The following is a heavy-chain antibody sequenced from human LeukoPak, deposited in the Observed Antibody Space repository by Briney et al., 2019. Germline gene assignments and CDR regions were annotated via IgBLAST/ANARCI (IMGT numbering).Heavy chain of an antibody. Sequence: SETLSLTCAVYGGSFSNYYWSWIRQPPGKGLEWIGEINQSGSTNYNPSLKSRVTISLDTSQNQFSLKLSSVTAADTAVYYCARDILTGYYHDSWGQGTLVTVSS. CDR3: ARDILTGYYHDS. CDR2: INQSGST. J-gene: IGHJ4*02. D-gene: IGHD3-9*01. CDR1: GGSFSNYY. V-gene: IGHV4-34*01.